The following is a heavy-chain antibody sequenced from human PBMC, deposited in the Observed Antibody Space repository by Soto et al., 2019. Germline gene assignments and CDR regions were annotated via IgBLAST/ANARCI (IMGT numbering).Heavy chain of an antibody. Sequence: ASVKVSCKASGYTSSNYDIEWVRQATGQGTEWMGWINPKSGNIGYAPQFQGRVTFTRDTTISTVYMELSSLRSDDTAVYYCATYWTTSPVAFDIWGQGTMVTVSS. CDR3: ATYWTTSPVAFDI. CDR1: GYTSSNYD. CDR2: INPKSGNI. V-gene: IGHV1-8*01. J-gene: IGHJ3*02. D-gene: IGHD1-1*01.